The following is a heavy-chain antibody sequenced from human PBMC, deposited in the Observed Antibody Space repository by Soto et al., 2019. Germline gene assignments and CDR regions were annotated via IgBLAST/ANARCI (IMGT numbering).Heavy chain of an antibody. Sequence: QVQLVESGGGVVQPGRSLRLSCAASGFTFSSYGMHWVRQAPGKGLEWVAVIWYDGSNKYYADSVKGRFTISRDNSKNTLYLQMNSLRAEDTAVYYCAREGLRFPYYYYYGMDVWGQGTTVTVSS. CDR3: AREGLRFPYYYYYGMDV. V-gene: IGHV3-33*01. D-gene: IGHD4-17*01. J-gene: IGHJ6*02. CDR2: IWYDGSNK. CDR1: GFTFSSYG.